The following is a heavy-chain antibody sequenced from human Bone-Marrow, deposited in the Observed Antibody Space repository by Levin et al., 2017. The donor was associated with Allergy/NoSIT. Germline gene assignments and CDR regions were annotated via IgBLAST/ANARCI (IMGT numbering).Heavy chain of an antibody. V-gene: IGHV1-3*01. CDR3: ARGYIRGSHRPDY. CDR2: INAGNGDT. D-gene: IGHD3-16*02. J-gene: IGHJ4*02. Sequence: EASVKVSCKASGYAFTSYAMHWVRQAPGQRLEWMGWINAGNGDTKYSQKFQGRVTITRDTSASRGYMELSSLRSEDTAVYYCARGYIRGSHRPDYWGQGTLVTVSS. CDR1: GYAFTSYA.